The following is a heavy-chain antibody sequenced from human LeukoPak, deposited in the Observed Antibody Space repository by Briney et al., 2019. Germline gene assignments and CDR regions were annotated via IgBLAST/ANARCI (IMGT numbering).Heavy chain of an antibody. CDR2: IYYSGNT. V-gene: IGHV4-28*02. CDR3: ARSTGSTMFIDY. Sequence: SGPTLVKPTQTLTLTCTFSGFSLSTSGVGVGWIRQPPGKALEWLGYIYYSGNTEYKPSLKSRVAMSVDTSKNQFSLRLSSVTAADTAVYYCARSTGSTMFIDYWGQGTLVTVSS. D-gene: IGHD3-10*02. J-gene: IGHJ4*02. CDR1: GFSLSTSGVG.